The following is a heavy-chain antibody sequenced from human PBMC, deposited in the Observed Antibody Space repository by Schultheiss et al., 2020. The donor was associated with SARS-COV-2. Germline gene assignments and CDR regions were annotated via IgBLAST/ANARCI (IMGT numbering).Heavy chain of an antibody. V-gene: IGHV4-59*08. CDR3: ARHDYGGNYFFDY. CDR1: GGSMTDFY. J-gene: IGHJ4*02. CDR2: IYYSGST. Sequence: SQTLSLTCTVSGGSMTDFYWSWIRQSPQKGLEWIGSIYYSGSTNYNPSLKSRVTISVDTSKNQFSLKLSSVTAADTAVYYCARHDYGGNYFFDYWGQGTLVTVSS. D-gene: IGHD4-23*01.